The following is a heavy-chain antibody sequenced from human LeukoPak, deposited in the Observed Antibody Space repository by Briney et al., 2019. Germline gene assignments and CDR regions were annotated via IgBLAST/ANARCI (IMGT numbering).Heavy chain of an antibody. CDR1: GGTFSSYA. J-gene: IGHJ5*02. CDR3: ARPRTECALGYCSSTGFDP. Sequence: ASVKVSCKASGGTFSSYAISWVRQAPGQGLEWMGGIIPIFGTANYAQKFQGRVTITTDESTSTAYMELSSLRSEDTAVYYCARPRTECALGYCSSTGFDPWGQGTLVTVSS. CDR2: IIPIFGTA. V-gene: IGHV1-69*05. D-gene: IGHD2-2*01.